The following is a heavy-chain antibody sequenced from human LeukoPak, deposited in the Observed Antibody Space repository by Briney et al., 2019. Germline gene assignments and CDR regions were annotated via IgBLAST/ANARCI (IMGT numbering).Heavy chain of an antibody. J-gene: IGHJ5*02. D-gene: IGHD6-19*01. Sequence: GGSLRLSCAASGFTFSTSWMHWVRRAPGKGLVWVSRINGDGTSTIYADSVKGRFTISRDDAKNTLYLQMNSLRAEDTAVYYCARGTGGWYNWFDPWGQGTLVTVSS. CDR2: INGDGTST. V-gene: IGHV3-74*01. CDR1: GFTFSTSW. CDR3: ARGTGGWYNWFDP.